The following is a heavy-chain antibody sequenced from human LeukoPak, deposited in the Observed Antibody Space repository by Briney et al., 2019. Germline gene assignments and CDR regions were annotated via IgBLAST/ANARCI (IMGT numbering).Heavy chain of an antibody. CDR2: IYCGGSR. J-gene: IGHJ3*01. CDR1: GFPVSSNY. V-gene: IGHV3-66*01. Sequence: GGSLRLSCVASGFPVSSNYMSWVRRAPGKGLEWVSVIYCGGSRYYANSVKGRFTISRDTSKNTLYLQMNSLGAEDTAVYHCARDNEKGVPRAWGFDVWGQGTMVTVSS. D-gene: IGHD3-16*01. CDR3: ARDNEKGVPRAWGFDV.